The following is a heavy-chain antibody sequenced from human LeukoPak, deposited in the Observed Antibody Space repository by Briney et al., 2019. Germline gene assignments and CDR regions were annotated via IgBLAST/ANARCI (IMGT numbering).Heavy chain of an antibody. V-gene: IGHV4-59*01. CDR1: GGSIISYY. Sequence: SETLSLTCTVAGGSIISYYWSWIRQPPGKGREGIGYIYYSGSTNYNPSLKSLLTISVDTSKNPFSLKLSSVTAADTAVYYCARKSTVAGTGIDYWGQGTLVTVSS. CDR3: ARKSTVAGTGIDY. D-gene: IGHD6-19*01. J-gene: IGHJ4*02. CDR2: IYYSGST.